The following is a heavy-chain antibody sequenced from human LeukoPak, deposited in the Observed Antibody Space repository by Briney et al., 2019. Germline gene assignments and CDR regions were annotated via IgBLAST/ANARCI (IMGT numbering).Heavy chain of an antibody. V-gene: IGHV4-59*08. CDR3: ARVYCSGGSCPFRAFDI. CDR1: GGSISNYY. D-gene: IGHD2-15*01. CDR2: IYYNGNT. J-gene: IGHJ3*02. Sequence: SETLSLTCTVSGGSISNYYWSWIRQPPGKGLEWIGYIYYNGNTNYNPSLKSRVTISVDTSKNQLSLKLSSVTAADTAVYYCARVYCSGGSCPFRAFDIWGQGTMVTVSS.